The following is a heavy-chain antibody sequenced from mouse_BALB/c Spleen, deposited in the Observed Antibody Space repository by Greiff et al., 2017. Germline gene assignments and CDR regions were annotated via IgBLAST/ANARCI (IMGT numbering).Heavy chain of an antibody. CDR2: INPDSSTI. V-gene: IGHV4-1*02. CDR3: ARHEDYDAGTWFAY. CDR1: GFDFSRYW. D-gene: IGHD2-4*01. J-gene: IGHJ3*01. Sequence: EVKLLESGGGLVQPGGSLKLSCAASGFDFSRYWMSWVRQAPGKGLEWIGEINPDSSTINYTPSLKDKFIISRDNAKNTLYLQMSKVRSEDTALYYCARHEDYDAGTWFAYWGQGTLVTVSA.